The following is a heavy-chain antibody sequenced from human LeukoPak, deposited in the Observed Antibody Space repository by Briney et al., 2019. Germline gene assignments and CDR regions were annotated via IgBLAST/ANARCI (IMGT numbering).Heavy chain of an antibody. J-gene: IGHJ4*02. CDR1: GFTFSNFG. Sequence: GTSLRLACAAAGFTFSNFGFHWVRQAAGKWLGWVAVIFYDGSRKFYADSVKGRFTISRDTSKNTLYLQLNSLRAEDTAVYYCARDDSATYYNLAYWGQGTPVTVSS. D-gene: IGHD3-10*01. V-gene: IGHV3-33*01. CDR3: ARDDSATYYNLAY. CDR2: IFYDGSRK.